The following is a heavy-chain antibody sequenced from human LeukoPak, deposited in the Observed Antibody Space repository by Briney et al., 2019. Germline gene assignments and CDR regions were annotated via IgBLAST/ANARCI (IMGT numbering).Heavy chain of an antibody. Sequence: GGSLRLSCAASGFVISTNYMSWVRQAPGKGLEWVSVLYSGGSTYYTDSVKGRFTISRDNSNNTLYLQMNNLRAEDSAVYYCAAYSSCDYWGQGTLVTVSS. V-gene: IGHV3-66*01. D-gene: IGHD6-6*01. CDR1: GFVISTNY. J-gene: IGHJ4*02. CDR2: LYSGGST. CDR3: AAYSSCDY.